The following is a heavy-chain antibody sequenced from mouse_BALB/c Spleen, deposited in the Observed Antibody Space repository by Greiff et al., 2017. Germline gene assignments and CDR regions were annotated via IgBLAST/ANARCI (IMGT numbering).Heavy chain of an antibody. J-gene: IGHJ4*01. CDR3: ARYLRYPPYAMDY. V-gene: IGHV14-3*02. D-gene: IGHD1-1*01. CDR2: IDPANGNT. Sequence: EVKLVESGAELVKPGASVKLSCTASGFNIKDTYMHWVKQRPEQGLEWIGRIDPANGNTKYDPKFQGKATITADTSSNTAYLQLSSLTSEDTAVYYCARYLRYPPYAMDYWGQGTSVTVSS. CDR1: GFNIKDTY.